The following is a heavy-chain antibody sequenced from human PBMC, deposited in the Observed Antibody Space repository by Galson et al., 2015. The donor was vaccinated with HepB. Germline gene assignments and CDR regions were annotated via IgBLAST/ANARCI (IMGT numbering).Heavy chain of an antibody. CDR2: INTNTGNP. Sequence: SVKVSCKAYGYTFTSYAMNWVRQAPGQGLEWMGWINTNTGNPTYAQGFTGRFVFSLDTSVSTAYLQISSLKAEDTAVYYCARDGIAYCSGGSCYSANWFDPWGQGTLVTVSS. V-gene: IGHV7-4-1*02. J-gene: IGHJ5*02. CDR1: GYTFTSYA. D-gene: IGHD2-15*01. CDR3: ARDGIAYCSGGSCYSANWFDP.